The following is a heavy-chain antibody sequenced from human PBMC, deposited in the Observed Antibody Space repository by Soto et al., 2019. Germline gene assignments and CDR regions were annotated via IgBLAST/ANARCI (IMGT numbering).Heavy chain of an antibody. J-gene: IGHJ4*02. V-gene: IGHV1-2*04. D-gene: IGHD2-2*01. CDR2: INPNSGGT. CDR1: GYTFTGYY. Sequence: ASVKVSCKASGYTFTGYYMHWVRQAPGQGLEWMGWINPNSGGTNYAQKFQGWVTMTRDTSISTAYMELSRLRSDDTAVYYCARGNCSSTSCPVDYWGQGTLVTGSS. CDR3: ARGNCSSTSCPVDY.